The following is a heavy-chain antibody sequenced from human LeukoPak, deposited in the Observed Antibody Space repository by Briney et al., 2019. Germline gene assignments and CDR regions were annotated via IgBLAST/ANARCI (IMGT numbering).Heavy chain of an antibody. Sequence: GGSLRLSCAASGFTFSSYSMNWVRQAPGKGLEWVSSISSSSSYIYYADSVKGRFTISRDNSKNTVYLQMNSLRAEDTAVYYCARGQYFDSSGYYPPDYWGQGTLVTVSS. J-gene: IGHJ4*02. V-gene: IGHV3-21*04. CDR2: ISSSSSYI. CDR1: GFTFSSYS. CDR3: ARGQYFDSSGYYPPDY. D-gene: IGHD3-22*01.